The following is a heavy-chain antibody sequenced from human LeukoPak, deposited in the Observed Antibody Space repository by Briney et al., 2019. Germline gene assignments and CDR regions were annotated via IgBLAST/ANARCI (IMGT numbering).Heavy chain of an antibody. CDR2: ITTKAEGGTT. Sequence: GGSLRLSCAASGFTFSDYYMSWIRQAPGKGLEWVGRITTKAEGGTTDYAAPVKGRFSISRDDSKNTVYLQMNSLKTEDTAVYYCASYGSGSHDYWGQGSLVTVSS. D-gene: IGHD3-10*01. J-gene: IGHJ4*02. CDR3: ASYGSGSHDY. V-gene: IGHV3-15*01. CDR1: GFTFSDYY.